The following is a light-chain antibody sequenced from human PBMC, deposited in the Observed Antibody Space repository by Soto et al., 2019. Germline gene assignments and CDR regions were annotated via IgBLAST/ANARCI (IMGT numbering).Light chain of an antibody. CDR2: GAS. V-gene: IGKV3-20*01. CDR1: QTVRSNY. CDR3: QQYGSLPLS. J-gene: IGKJ4*01. Sequence: EIVLTQSPGTLSLSPGEGATLSCRASQTVRSNYLAWYQQRPGQAPRLLIYGASSRATGIPDRFSDRGSGTDFTLTISRLEAEDFAVYFSQQYGSLPLSLGGGTKVEIK.